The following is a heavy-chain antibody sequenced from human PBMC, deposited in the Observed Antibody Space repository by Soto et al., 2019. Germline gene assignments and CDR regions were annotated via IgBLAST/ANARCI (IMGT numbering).Heavy chain of an antibody. V-gene: IGHV1-69*13. CDR1: GGTFSTYP. CDR3: ARDLYSSRRSYYFDY. D-gene: IGHD2-2*01. J-gene: IGHJ4*02. CDR2: IIPIFGTV. Sequence: GGSVKVSCKVSGGTFSTYPINLVRQAPGQGLEWMGGIIPIFGTVNYAQKFQGRVTITADESTSTAYMELSSLRSEDTAIYYCARDLYSSRRSYYFDYWGRGTLVTVSS.